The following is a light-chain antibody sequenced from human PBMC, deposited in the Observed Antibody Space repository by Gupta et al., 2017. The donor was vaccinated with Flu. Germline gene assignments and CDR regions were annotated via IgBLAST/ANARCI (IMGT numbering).Light chain of an antibody. CDR3: QHRPNWPSTI. Sequence: ATLSLSPGERATLSCRASRSISNYVTWYQQRPGQAPRLLIYGASNRATGIPARFSGSGSGTEFTLTISSLEPDDFAVYYCQHRPNWPSTIFGQGTLLDI. V-gene: IGKV3-11*01. CDR2: GAS. J-gene: IGKJ5*01. CDR1: RSISNY.